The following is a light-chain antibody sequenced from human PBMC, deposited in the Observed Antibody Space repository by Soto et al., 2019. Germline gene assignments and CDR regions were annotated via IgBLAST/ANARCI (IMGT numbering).Light chain of an antibody. CDR1: SSDVGGYNF. Sequence: QSALTQPRSVSGSPGQSVTISCTGTSSDVGGYNFVSWYQEHPGKAPKLVIYDVNKRPSGVPARFSGSKSGNTASLTISGLRAEDEADYYCCSYAGSYSLVFGGGTKLTVL. CDR3: CSYAGSYSLV. V-gene: IGLV2-11*01. J-gene: IGLJ2*01. CDR2: DVN.